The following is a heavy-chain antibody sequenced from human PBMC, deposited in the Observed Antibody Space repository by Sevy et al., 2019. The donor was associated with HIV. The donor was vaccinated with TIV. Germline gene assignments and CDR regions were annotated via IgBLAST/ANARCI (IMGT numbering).Heavy chain of an antibody. Sequence: GGSLRLSCAASGFTFSSYAMHWVRQAPGKGLEWVAVISYDGSNKYYAHSVKGRFTISRDNSKNTLYLQMNSLRAEDTAVYYCAREFSDPRYYYGMDVWGQGTTVTVSS. CDR3: AREFSDPRYYYGMDV. D-gene: IGHD3-10*01. J-gene: IGHJ6*02. CDR1: GFTFSSYA. V-gene: IGHV3-30-3*01. CDR2: ISYDGSNK.